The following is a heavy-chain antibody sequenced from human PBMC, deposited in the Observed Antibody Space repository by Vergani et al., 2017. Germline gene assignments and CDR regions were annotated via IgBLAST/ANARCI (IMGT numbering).Heavy chain of an antibody. CDR1: GGSFSGYY. CDR2: INHSGST. J-gene: IGHJ4*02. Sequence: QVQLHQWGAGLLKPSETLSLTCAVYGGSFSGYYWSWIRQPPGKGLEWIGEINHSGSTNYNPSLKSRVTISVDTSKNQFSLKLSSVTAADTAVYYCARGPGEDGYTAGVDYWGQGTLVTVSS. D-gene: IGHD5-24*01. V-gene: IGHV4-34*01. CDR3: ARGPGEDGYTAGVDY.